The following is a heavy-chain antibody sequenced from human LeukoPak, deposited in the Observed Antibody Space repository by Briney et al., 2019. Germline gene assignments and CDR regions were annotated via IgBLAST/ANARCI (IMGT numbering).Heavy chain of an antibody. CDR2: ISSSSSTI. V-gene: IGHV3-48*02. J-gene: IGHJ3*02. CDR3: ARDMTYDSSGLDAFDI. Sequence: GGSLRLSCAASGFTFSSYSMNWVRQAPGKGLEGFSYISSSSSTIYYADSVKGRFTISRDNAKNSLYLQMNSLRDEDTAVYYCARDMTYDSSGLDAFDIWGQGTMVTVSS. CDR1: GFTFSSYS. D-gene: IGHD3-22*01.